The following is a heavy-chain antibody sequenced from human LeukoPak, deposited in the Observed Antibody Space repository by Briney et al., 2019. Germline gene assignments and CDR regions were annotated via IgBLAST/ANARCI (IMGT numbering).Heavy chain of an antibody. V-gene: IGHV1-18*01. CDR3: TTGESMVGSTIHIRWAD. J-gene: IGHJ4*02. D-gene: IGHD1-26*01. Sequence: ASVKVSCKASGYTFTSYGISWVRQAPGQGLEWMGWISAYNGNTNYAQKLQGRVTMTTDTSTSTAYMELRSLRSDDTAVYYCTTGESMVGSTIHIRWADWGQGTLVTVSS. CDR1: GYTFTSYG. CDR2: ISAYNGNT.